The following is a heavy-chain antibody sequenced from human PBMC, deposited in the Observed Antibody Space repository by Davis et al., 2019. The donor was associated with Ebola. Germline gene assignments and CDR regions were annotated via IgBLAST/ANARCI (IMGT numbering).Heavy chain of an antibody. CDR1: GGSFSGYY. J-gene: IGHJ3*02. D-gene: IGHD3-22*01. V-gene: IGHV4-34*01. CDR2: INHSGST. CDR3: ARVGYYYDSSGYYRGAFDI. Sequence: SETLSLTCAVYGGSFSGYYWSWIRQPPGKGLEWIGEINHSGSTNYNPSLKSRVTISVDTSKNQFSLKLSSVTAADTAVYYCARVGYYYDSSGYYRGAFDIWGQGTMVTVSS.